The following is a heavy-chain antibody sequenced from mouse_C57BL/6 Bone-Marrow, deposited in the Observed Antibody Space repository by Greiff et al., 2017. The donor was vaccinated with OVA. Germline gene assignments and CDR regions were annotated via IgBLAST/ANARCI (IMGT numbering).Heavy chain of an antibody. V-gene: IGHV5-17*01. J-gene: IGHJ1*03. CDR2: ISSGSSTI. CDR1: GFTFSDYG. CDR3: AKRGDYYYGSSWYFDV. D-gene: IGHD1-1*01. Sequence: EVKVVESGGGLVKPGGSLKLSCAASGFTFSDYGMHWVRQAPEKGLEWVAYISSGSSTIYYADTVKGRFTISRDNAKNTLFLQMTSLRSEDTAMYYCAKRGDYYYGSSWYFDVWGTGTTVTVSS.